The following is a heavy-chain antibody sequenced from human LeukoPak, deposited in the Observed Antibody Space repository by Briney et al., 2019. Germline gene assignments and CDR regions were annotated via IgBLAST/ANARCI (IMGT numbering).Heavy chain of an antibody. CDR2: SNPNSGST. J-gene: IGHJ3*02. Sequence: GASVKVSCKASGYTFTRYYIHWVRQAPGQGLEWMGWSNPNSGSTNYAQKFQGRVTMTRDKSISTAYMEVSRLRSDDPAVYYCAGDPPRKLLYYYDSSGYYDAFDIWGQGTMVTVSS. CDR1: GYTFTRYY. D-gene: IGHD3-22*01. CDR3: AGDPPRKLLYYYDSSGYYDAFDI. V-gene: IGHV1-2*02.